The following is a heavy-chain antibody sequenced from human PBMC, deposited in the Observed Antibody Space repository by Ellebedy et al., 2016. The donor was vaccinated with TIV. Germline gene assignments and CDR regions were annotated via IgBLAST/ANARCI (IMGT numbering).Heavy chain of an antibody. CDR1: TFTFSGFW. J-gene: IGHJ4*02. CDR3: GRAGGGFSLDY. CDR2: INQDGSEK. Sequence: GESLKISCAASTFTFSGFWMTWLRQAPGKGLEWVANINQDGSEKYYVDSVKGLFTISRDNAKKSLYLQMNSLRAEDTAVYYCGRAGGGFSLDYWGQGTLVTVSS. D-gene: IGHD6-25*01. V-gene: IGHV3-7*01.